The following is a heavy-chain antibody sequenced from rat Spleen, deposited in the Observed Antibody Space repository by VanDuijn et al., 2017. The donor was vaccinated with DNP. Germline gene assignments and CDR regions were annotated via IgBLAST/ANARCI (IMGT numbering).Heavy chain of an antibody. Sequence: EVQLVESGGGLVQPGRSLKLSCVASGFTFSNYWMYWIRQAPGKGLEWVASIKTDGGITYYPDSVKGRFTISRDNAENTVYLQMNSLRSEDTATYYCAKLANWEDYFDYWGQGVMVTVST. D-gene: IGHD5-1*01. J-gene: IGHJ2*01. V-gene: IGHV5-58*01. CDR1: GFTFSNYW. CDR3: AKLANWEDYFDY. CDR2: IKTDGGIT.